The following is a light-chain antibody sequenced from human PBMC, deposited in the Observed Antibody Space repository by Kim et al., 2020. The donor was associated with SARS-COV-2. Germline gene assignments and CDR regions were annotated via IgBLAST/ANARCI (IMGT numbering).Light chain of an antibody. CDR1: QVVSNS. V-gene: IGKV1-16*02. Sequence: SEGDRVTITGRASQVVSNSLAWFQQKPGKAPRSLIYAASSLQIGVPSKFSGSGSGTDFTLTISGLQPEDFATYYCQHYNTYPRTFVGGTKVDIK. J-gene: IGKJ4*01. CDR3: QHYNTYPRT. CDR2: AAS.